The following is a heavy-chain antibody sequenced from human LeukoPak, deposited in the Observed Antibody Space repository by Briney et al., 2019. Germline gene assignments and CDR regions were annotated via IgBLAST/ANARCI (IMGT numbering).Heavy chain of an antibody. CDR1: GFTFTDYW. J-gene: IGHJ4*02. Sequence: PGGSLRLSCAASGFTFTDYWMSWVRQAPGKGLEWVANIKRDGSEKYYVDSVKGRFTISRDNAKNSLYLQLNSLRTEDTAVYYCARGRGSWYGVYFDSWGQGTLVTVSS. CDR2: IKRDGSEK. D-gene: IGHD6-13*01. CDR3: ARGRGSWYGVYFDS. V-gene: IGHV3-7*01.